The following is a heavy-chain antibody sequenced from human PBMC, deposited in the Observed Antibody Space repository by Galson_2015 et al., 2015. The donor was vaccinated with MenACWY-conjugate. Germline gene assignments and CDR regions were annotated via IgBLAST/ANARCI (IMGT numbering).Heavy chain of an antibody. V-gene: IGHV1-3*01. J-gene: IGHJ6*02. Sequence: SVKVSCKASGYTFTNYAMHWVRQAPGQRLEWMGWINAGNGNTKYSQKFQGRVTITSDTSASTAYMELSSLRSEDTAVYYCAREIVVAPAASWGDYYFGMDVWGQGTTVTVSS. D-gene: IGHD2-2*01. CDR2: INAGNGNT. CDR3: AREIVVAPAASWGDYYFGMDV. CDR1: GYTFTNYA.